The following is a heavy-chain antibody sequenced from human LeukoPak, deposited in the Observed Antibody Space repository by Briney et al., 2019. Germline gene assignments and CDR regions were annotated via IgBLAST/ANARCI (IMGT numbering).Heavy chain of an antibody. CDR3: ARANFLYCSSSTCLFDY. Sequence: ASVKVSCKASGYTFTDYYMHLVRQAPGQGFEWLGWINPNDGDTNYAQKFQGRVTMTRDTSISTAHMEVSRLRSDDTAVYYCARANFLYCSSSTCLFDYWGQGTLVTVSS. J-gene: IGHJ4*02. CDR2: INPNDGDT. D-gene: IGHD2-2*01. V-gene: IGHV1-2*02. CDR1: GYTFTDYY.